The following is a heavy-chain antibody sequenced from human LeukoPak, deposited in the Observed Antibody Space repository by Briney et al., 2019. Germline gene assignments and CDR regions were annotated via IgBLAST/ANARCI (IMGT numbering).Heavy chain of an antibody. CDR2: ISWNSGSI. V-gene: IGHV3-9*01. CDR1: GFTFDDYA. Sequence: PGGSLRLSCAASGFTFDDYAMHRVRQAPGKGLEWVSGISWNSGSIGYADSVKGRFTISRDNAKNSLYLQMNSLRAEDTALYYCAKDIRQIYHKTYGMDVWGQGTTVTVSS. J-gene: IGHJ6*02. D-gene: IGHD2-2*02. CDR3: AKDIRQIYHKTYGMDV.